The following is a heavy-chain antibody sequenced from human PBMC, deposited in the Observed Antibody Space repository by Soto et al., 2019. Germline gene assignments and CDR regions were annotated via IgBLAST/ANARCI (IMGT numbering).Heavy chain of an antibody. CDR3: ARADMSLVWFDP. V-gene: IGHV1-18*01. CDR2: ISAYNGNR. Sequence: QVQLVQSGAEVKKPGASVKVSCKASGYTFTSYGISWARQAPGQGLEWMGWISAYNGNRNYAQKLQGRVTMTTDPSTSTAYMDLRTLRSDDTAVYYCARADMSLVWFDPWGQGTLVTVSS. CDR1: GYTFTSYG. D-gene: IGHD2-15*01. J-gene: IGHJ5*02.